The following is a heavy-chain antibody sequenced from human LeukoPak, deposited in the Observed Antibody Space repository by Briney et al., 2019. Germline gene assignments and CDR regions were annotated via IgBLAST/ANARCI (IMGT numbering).Heavy chain of an antibody. Sequence: SVKVPCKASGGTFSSYAISWVRQAPGQGLEWMGGIIPIFGTANYAQKLQGRVTMTTDTSTSTAYMELRSLRSDDTAVYYCARAPGDHDYWGQGTLVTVSS. CDR2: IIPIFGTA. CDR3: ARAPGDHDY. D-gene: IGHD3-16*01. J-gene: IGHJ4*02. CDR1: GGTFSSYA. V-gene: IGHV1-69*05.